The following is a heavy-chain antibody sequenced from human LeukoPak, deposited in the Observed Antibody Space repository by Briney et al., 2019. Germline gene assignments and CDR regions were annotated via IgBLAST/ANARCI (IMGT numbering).Heavy chain of an antibody. J-gene: IGHJ4*02. D-gene: IGHD3-9*01. CDR2: IWYDGSNK. CDR1: GFTFSSYG. V-gene: IGHV3-33*01. Sequence: PGGSLRLSCAASGFTFSSYGMHRVRQAPGKGLECVAVIWYDGSNKYYADSVKGRFTISRDNSKNTLYLQMNSLRAEDTAVYYCARDLRPYDILTGYQAHWGQGTLVTVSS. CDR3: ARDLRPYDILTGYQAH.